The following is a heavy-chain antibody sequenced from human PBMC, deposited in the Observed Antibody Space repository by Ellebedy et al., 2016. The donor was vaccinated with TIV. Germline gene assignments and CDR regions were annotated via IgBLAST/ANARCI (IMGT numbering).Heavy chain of an antibody. CDR1: GFMLSNYS. CDR3: APDGPILLWFGELLRNAMDV. Sequence: GESLKISXVASGFMLSNYSMNWVRQAPGKGLEWVSSITGSTGYIQYADAVKGRFTISRDNAKNLLYLQMNSLRAEDTAVYYCAPDGPILLWFGELLRNAMDVWGPGATVTVSS. J-gene: IGHJ6*02. V-gene: IGHV3-21*06. D-gene: IGHD3-10*01. CDR2: ITGSTGYI.